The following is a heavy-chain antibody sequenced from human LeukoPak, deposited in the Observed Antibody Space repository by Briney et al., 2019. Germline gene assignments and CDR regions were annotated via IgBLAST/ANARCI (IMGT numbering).Heavy chain of an antibody. CDR1: GGTFSSYA. D-gene: IGHD1-26*01. J-gene: IGHJ5*02. CDR3: ARTQWELLNWFDP. V-gene: IGHV1-69*05. CDR2: IIPIFGTA. Sequence: GASVKVSCKASGGTFSSYAISWVRQAPGQGLEWMGRIIPIFGTANYAQKFQGRVTITTDESTSTAYMELSSLRPEDTAVYYCARTQWELLNWFDPWGQGTLVTVSS.